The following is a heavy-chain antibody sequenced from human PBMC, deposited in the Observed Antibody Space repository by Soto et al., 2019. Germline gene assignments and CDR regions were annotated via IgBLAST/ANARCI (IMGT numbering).Heavy chain of an antibody. J-gene: IGHJ3*02. CDR1: GFTFSSYW. Sequence: EVQLVESGGGLVQPGGSLRLSCAASGFTFSSYWMTWVRQAPGKGLEWVTNIKEDGSEKYYVDSVKGRFTISRDNAKNSLYLEMNSLRAEDTAMYYCARYYDGSGNSDAFDIWGQGTMVTVSS. CDR3: ARYYDGSGNSDAFDI. CDR2: IKEDGSEK. V-gene: IGHV3-7*03. D-gene: IGHD3-22*01.